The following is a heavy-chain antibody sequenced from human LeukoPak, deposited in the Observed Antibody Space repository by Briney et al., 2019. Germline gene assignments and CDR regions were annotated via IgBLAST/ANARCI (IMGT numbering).Heavy chain of an antibody. D-gene: IGHD3-22*01. J-gene: IGHJ4*02. CDR2: INHSGST. CDR1: GGSISSSSYY. V-gene: IGHV4-39*07. CDR3: ARGHGGYDSSGYYPYFDY. Sequence: SETLSLTCTVSGGSISSSSYYWGWIRQPPGKGLEWIGEINHSGSTNYNPSLKSRVTISVDTSKNQFSLKLSSVTAADTAVYYCARGHGGYDSSGYYPYFDYWGQGTLVTVSS.